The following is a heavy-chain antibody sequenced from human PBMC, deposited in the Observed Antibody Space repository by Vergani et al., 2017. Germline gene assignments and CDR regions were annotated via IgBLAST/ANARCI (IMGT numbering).Heavy chain of an antibody. Sequence: EVQLVESGGGLVKPGGSLRLSCAASGFTFSSYSMNWVRQAPGKGLEWVSSISSSRSYIYYADSVKGRFTISRDNAKNSLYLQMNSLRAEDTAVYYCARYSSGYYDYYYGMDVWGQGTTVTVSS. CDR1: GFTFSSYS. CDR2: ISSSRSYI. D-gene: IGHD3-22*01. V-gene: IGHV3-21*01. J-gene: IGHJ6*02. CDR3: ARYSSGYYDYYYGMDV.